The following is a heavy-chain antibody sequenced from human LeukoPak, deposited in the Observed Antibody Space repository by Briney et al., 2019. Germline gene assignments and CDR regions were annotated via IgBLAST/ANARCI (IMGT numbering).Heavy chain of an antibody. CDR2: ISGSGGGT. D-gene: IGHD6-19*01. CDR3: ANLYSSGYADY. V-gene: IGHV3-23*01. Sequence: GGSLRLSCAGSGFTFSSYPMSWVRQAPGKGLEWVSAISGSGGGTYYADSVKGRFTISRDNSKNTLYLQMNSLRAEDTAVYYCANLYSSGYADYWGQGTLVTVSS. J-gene: IGHJ4*02. CDR1: GFTFSSYP.